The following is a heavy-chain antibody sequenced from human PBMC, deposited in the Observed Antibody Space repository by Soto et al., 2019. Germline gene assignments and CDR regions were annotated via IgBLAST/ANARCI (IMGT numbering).Heavy chain of an antibody. J-gene: IGHJ4*02. CDR3: ARGGLGNYYNDY. Sequence: EVQLVESGGGLVQPGGSLRLSCAASGFTFSGDWMRWVRQSPGKGLVWVSRIKGDGTITNYADSVKGRFTTSRDNAKNTVYLQLNSLTTEDTAVYYCARGGLGNYYNDYWGQGTLVTVSS. D-gene: IGHD3-10*01. CDR2: IKGDGTIT. CDR1: GFTFSGDW. V-gene: IGHV3-74*01.